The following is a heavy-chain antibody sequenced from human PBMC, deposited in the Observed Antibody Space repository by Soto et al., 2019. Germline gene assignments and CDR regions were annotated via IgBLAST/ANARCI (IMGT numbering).Heavy chain of an antibody. V-gene: IGHV4-31*03. J-gene: IGHJ4*02. CDR2: VYYNGRT. CDR1: GGSISSGGYY. D-gene: IGHD6-6*01. CDR3: ASTKDYSSSLDY. Sequence: LSLTCTVSGGSISSGGYYWSWIRQHPGKGLEWIGCVYYNGRTYYNPSLKSRITISVDTSKKHFSLKLSSATAADTAVYYCASTKDYSSSLDYWGQGILVTVSS.